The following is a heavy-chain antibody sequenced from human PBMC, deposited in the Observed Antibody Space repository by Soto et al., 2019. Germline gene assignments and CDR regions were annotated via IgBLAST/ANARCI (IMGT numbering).Heavy chain of an antibody. CDR2: IYTSGST. V-gene: IGHV4-4*07. Sequence: SEALSLTCPVSGGSISSDYWSWVRQRAGKGLEWIGRIYTSGSTNYNPSLKSRVTMSVDTSKNQFSLKLSSVTAADTAVYYCARDKAAAEYFDYWGQGTLVTVSS. CDR3: ARDKAAAEYFDY. D-gene: IGHD6-13*01. J-gene: IGHJ4*02. CDR1: GGSISSDY.